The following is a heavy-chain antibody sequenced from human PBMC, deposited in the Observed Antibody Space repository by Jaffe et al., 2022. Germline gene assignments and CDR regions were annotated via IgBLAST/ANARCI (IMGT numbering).Heavy chain of an antibody. D-gene: IGHD2-2*02. V-gene: IGHV3-48*01. Sequence: EVQLVESGGGLVQPGGSLRLSCAASGFTFSSYSMNWVRQAPGKGLEWVSYISSSSSTIYYADSVKGRFTISRDNAKNSLYLQMNSLRAEDTAVYYCASSLDTGYYYYYMDVWGKGTTVTVSS. J-gene: IGHJ6*03. CDR2: ISSSSSTI. CDR1: GFTFSSYS. CDR3: ASSLDTGYYYYYMDV.